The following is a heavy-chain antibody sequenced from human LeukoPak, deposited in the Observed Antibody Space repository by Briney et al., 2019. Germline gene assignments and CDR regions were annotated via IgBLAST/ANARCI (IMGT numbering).Heavy chain of an antibody. D-gene: IGHD1-26*01. Sequence: GGSLRLSCADSGFTFSNYWMSWVRQAPGKGLEWVANMNQDGSEKYYVGSVKGRFTISRDNAKNSLYLQMNSPRAEDTAVYYCARESHATFDYWGQGTLVIVSS. V-gene: IGHV3-7*01. CDR3: ARESHATFDY. CDR1: GFTFSNYW. CDR2: MNQDGSEK. J-gene: IGHJ4*02.